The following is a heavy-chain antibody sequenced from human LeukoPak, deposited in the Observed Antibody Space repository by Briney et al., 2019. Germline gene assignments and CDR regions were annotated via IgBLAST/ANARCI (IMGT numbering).Heavy chain of an antibody. Sequence: ASVKVSCKASGYTFTSYGISWVRQAPGQGLEWMGWISAYNGNTNYAQKLQGRVTMTTDTSTSTAYMELRSLRSDDTVVYYCARDRGYSRHNWFDPWGQGTLVTVSS. J-gene: IGHJ5*02. V-gene: IGHV1-18*01. D-gene: IGHD5-18*01. CDR3: ARDRGYSRHNWFDP. CDR1: GYTFTSYG. CDR2: ISAYNGNT.